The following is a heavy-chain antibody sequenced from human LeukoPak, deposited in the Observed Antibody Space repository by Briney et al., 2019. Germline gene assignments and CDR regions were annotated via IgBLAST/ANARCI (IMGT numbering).Heavy chain of an antibody. J-gene: IGHJ4*02. CDR1: GFTFSTYW. Sequence: PAGALRLSSAGSGFTFSTYWWTWVRQAPGKGLKWIVNIKQDGSKKYHVYSVKGRFTSSRANTTHSLSLQMTSLRAEDTAVYYCATIKVRANNYDTDGFEYWGQGTLVTVSS. V-gene: IGHV3-7*05. CDR2: IKQDGSKK. CDR3: ATIKVRANNYDTDGFEY. D-gene: IGHD3-10*01.